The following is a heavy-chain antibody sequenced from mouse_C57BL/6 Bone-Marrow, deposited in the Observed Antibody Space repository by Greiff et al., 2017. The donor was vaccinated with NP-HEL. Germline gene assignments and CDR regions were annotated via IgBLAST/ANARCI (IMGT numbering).Heavy chain of an antibody. J-gene: IGHJ2*01. CDR1: GYTFTSYW. CDR2: IDPSDSYT. CDR3: AREGMGFDY. Sequence: QVQLQQPGAELVMPGASVKLSCKASGYTFTSYWMHWVKQRPGQGLEWIGEIDPSDSYTNYNQKFKGKSTLTVDKSSSTAYMQLSSLTSEDSAVYYCAREGMGFDYWGQGTTLTVSS. V-gene: IGHV1-69*01.